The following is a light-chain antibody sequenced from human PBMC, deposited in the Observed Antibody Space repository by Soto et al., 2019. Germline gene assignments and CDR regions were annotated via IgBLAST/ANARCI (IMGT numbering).Light chain of an antibody. J-gene: IGKJ3*01. V-gene: IGKV3-20*01. CDR1: QSVSSSY. CDR2: GAS. Sequence: EIVLTQSPGTLSLSPGERATLSCRASQSVSSSYLACYQQKPGQAPRILIYGASSRATGIPDRFSGSGSGTDFPLTISRLEPDDFAVYYCQQYGSSRFTFGHGTKVDTK. CDR3: QQYGSSRFT.